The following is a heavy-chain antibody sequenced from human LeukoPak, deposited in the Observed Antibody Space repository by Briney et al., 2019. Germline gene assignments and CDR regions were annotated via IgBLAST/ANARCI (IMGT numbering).Heavy chain of an antibody. D-gene: IGHD4-23*01. Sequence: GGSLRLSCEASGFTFGDYAMSWVRQAPGKGLEWVGFIRSKAYGGTTEYAASVKGRFTISRDDSKSIAYLQMNSLKTEDTAVYYCTRVRWEFPPLRWYTERYYFDYWGQGTLVTVSS. CDR3: TRVRWEFPPLRWYTERYYFDY. CDR2: IRSKAYGGTT. CDR1: GFTFGDYA. V-gene: IGHV3-49*04. J-gene: IGHJ4*02.